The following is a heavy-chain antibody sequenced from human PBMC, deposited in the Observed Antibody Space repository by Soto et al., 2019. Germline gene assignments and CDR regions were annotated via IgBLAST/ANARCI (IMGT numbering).Heavy chain of an antibody. J-gene: IGHJ5*02. CDR2: IYTAGGT. V-gene: IGHV3-53*01. CDR1: GFTVSNTY. D-gene: IGHD2-2*01. Sequence: QPGGSLRLSCAASGFTVSNTYMTWVRQPPGKGLECVSVIYTAGGTNCADSVKGRFIISRDNSKNTLYLQMNSLRAEDTAVYYCARALPVAKGGFDPWGQGTLVTVSS. CDR3: ARALPVAKGGFDP.